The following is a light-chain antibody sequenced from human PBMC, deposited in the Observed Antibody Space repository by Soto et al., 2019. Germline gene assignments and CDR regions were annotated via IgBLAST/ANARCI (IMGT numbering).Light chain of an antibody. CDR2: DTS. Sequence: EIVMTQSPATLSVSPGERATLSCRASQSVNSNLAWYQQKPDQAPRLLIYDTSSRATGIPARFSGSRSGTEFTLTISSLQSEDSAVYYCQQYNNWPPWTFGQGTKVEI. J-gene: IGKJ1*01. CDR1: QSVNSN. V-gene: IGKV3-15*01. CDR3: QQYNNWPPWT.